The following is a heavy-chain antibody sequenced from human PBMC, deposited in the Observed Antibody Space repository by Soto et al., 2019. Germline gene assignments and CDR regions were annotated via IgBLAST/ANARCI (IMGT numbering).Heavy chain of an antibody. V-gene: IGHV1-69*13. CDR2: IIPIFGTA. J-gene: IGHJ3*02. Sequence: ASVKVSCKASGGTFSSYAISWVRQAPGQGLEWMGGIIPIFGTANYAQKFQGRVTITADESTSTAYMELNSLRSEDTAVYYCATQVRGVIIRTPDAFDIWGQGTMVTVSS. CDR1: GGTFSSYA. D-gene: IGHD3-10*01. CDR3: ATQVRGVIIRTPDAFDI.